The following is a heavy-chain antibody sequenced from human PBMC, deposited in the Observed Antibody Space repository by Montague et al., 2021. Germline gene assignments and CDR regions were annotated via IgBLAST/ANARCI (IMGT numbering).Heavy chain of an antibody. CDR3: ARNLASAAPGAFDI. CDR1: GFSFSSYW. CDR2: ITLDGSST. D-gene: IGHD6-13*01. J-gene: IGHJ3*02. V-gene: IGHV3-74*01. Sequence: SLRLFFSASGFSFSSYWMHWVRQAPGKGLLWVSRITLDGSSTTFADSVKGRFTTSRDNAKATLYLQMNSLRVEDTAVYYCARNLASAAPGAFDIWGQGTMVTVSS.